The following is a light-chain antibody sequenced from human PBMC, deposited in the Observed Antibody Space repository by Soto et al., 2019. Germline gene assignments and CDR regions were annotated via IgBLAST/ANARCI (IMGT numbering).Light chain of an antibody. J-gene: IGKJ5*01. V-gene: IGKV1-39*01. CDR2: AAS. CDR3: QQGYSSAIT. CDR1: QSIGKH. Sequence: DIPMTQSPSSLSASVGDTVTITCRASQSIGKHLNWYQQKPGKAPKFLIYAASSLQSGVPSRFSGGASGTDFTLTVNSLQPEDFATYYCQQGYSSAITFGQGTRLEIK.